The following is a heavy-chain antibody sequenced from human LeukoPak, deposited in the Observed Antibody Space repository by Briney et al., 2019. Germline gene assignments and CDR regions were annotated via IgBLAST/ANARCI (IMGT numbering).Heavy chain of an antibody. CDR1: GYSISSGYY. J-gene: IGHJ5*02. CDR2: IYHTGNT. V-gene: IGHV4-38-2*01. CDR3: ARRGYDNWFDP. D-gene: IGHD5-12*01. Sequence: PSETLSLTCVVSGYSISSGYYWGWIRQPPGKGLQWIGSIYHTGNTYYNPSLKSRVTISLDTSKNQFSLKLTSVTAADTAVYYCARRGYDNWFDPWGQGTLVTVSS.